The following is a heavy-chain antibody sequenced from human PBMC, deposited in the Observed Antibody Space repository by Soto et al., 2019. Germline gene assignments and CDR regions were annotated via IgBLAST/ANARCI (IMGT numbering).Heavy chain of an antibody. D-gene: IGHD2-2*01. J-gene: IGHJ5*02. V-gene: IGHV3-48*01. CDR3: ARASPAANWFDP. Sequence: GGSLRLSCAASGFTFSTYSMTWVRQAPGKGLECVSYISSSSGTILYADSVKGRFTISRDNSKNTLYLQMNSLRAEDTAVYYCARASPAANWFDPWGQGTLVTVSS. CDR1: GFTFSTYS. CDR2: ISSSSGTI.